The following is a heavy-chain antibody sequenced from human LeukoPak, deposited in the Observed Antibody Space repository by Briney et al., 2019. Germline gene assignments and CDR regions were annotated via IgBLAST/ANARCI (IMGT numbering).Heavy chain of an antibody. D-gene: IGHD3-22*01. CDR1: GYTFTSYG. Sequence: ASVKVSSKASGYTFTSYGISWVRQTPGQRLEWMGWISAYNGNTNYAQKPQGGVTMTTDTSTSTPYMELRSLRSDDTAVYYCARDAPLGYYDSSGYFDYWGQGTLVTVSS. V-gene: IGHV1-18*01. CDR2: ISAYNGNT. CDR3: ARDAPLGYYDSSGYFDY. J-gene: IGHJ4*02.